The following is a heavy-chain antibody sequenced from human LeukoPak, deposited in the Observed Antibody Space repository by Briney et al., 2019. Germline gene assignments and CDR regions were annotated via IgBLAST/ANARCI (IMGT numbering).Heavy chain of an antibody. CDR2: INHSGST. V-gene: IGHV4-34*01. CDR3: VRGLFVGSSGNHSF. Sequence: SETLSLTCAVYGRPFSDYYWPWIRQPPGKGLEGIGEINHSGSTNYNPSLKTRVTISVDTSKNQFSVTVSSVTAAHTPVYFCVRGLFVGSSGNHSF. J-gene: IGHJ3*01. CDR1: GRPFSDYY. D-gene: IGHD3-22*01.